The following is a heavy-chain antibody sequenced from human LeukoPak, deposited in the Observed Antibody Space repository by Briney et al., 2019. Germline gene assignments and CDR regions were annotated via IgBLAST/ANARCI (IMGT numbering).Heavy chain of an antibody. J-gene: IGHJ5*02. V-gene: IGHV3-74*01. Sequence: GGFLRLSCAASGFTFSPVWMHWVRQAPGKGLMWASHIINDGSYTTYADSVKGRFTISRDNAKNTVYLQMNSLRAEDTAVYYCATDDKYAPSSWGQGTLVTVSS. D-gene: IGHD2-2*01. CDR3: ATDDKYAPSS. CDR2: IINDGSYT. CDR1: GFTFSPVW.